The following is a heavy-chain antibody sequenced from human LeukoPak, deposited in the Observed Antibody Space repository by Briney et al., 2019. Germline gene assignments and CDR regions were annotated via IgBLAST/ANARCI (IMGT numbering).Heavy chain of an antibody. CDR3: ARELYCSSTSCYKVASSWFDP. CDR2: IYSGGST. CDR1: GFTFSSYS. D-gene: IGHD2-2*02. J-gene: IGHJ5*02. V-gene: IGHV3-53*01. Sequence: GGSLRLSCAASGFTFSSYSMNWVRQAPGKGLEWVSVIYSGGSTYYADSVKGRFTISRDNSKNTLYLQMNSLRAEDTAVYYCARELYCSSTSCYKVASSWFDPWGQGTLVTVSS.